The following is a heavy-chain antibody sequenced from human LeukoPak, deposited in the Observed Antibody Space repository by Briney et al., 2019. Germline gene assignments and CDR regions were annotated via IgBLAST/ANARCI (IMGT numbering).Heavy chain of an antibody. D-gene: IGHD2-21*01. J-gene: IGHJ4*02. V-gene: IGHV3-23*01. CDR3: ARVYCGGDCFDY. CDR2: ISGSGGST. CDR1: GFSFSSFW. Sequence: GGSLRLSCAASGFSFSSFWMSWVRQAAGKGLEWVSAISGSGGSTYYADSVKGRFTISRDNSKNTLYLQMNSLRAEDTAVYYCARVYCGGDCFDYWGQGTLVTVSS.